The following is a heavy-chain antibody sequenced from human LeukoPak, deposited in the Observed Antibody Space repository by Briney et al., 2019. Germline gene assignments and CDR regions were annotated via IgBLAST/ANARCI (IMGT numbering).Heavy chain of an antibody. CDR3: ARDCSGGSCYSPWSAFDI. J-gene: IGHJ3*02. Sequence: GGSLRLSCAASGFTFSSYWMSWVRQAPGKGLEWVDNIKQDGSEKYYVDSVKGRFTISRDNAKNSLYLQMNSLRAEDTAVYYCARDCSGGSCYSPWSAFDIWGQGTMVTVSS. D-gene: IGHD2-15*01. CDR2: IKQDGSEK. CDR1: GFTFSSYW. V-gene: IGHV3-7*01.